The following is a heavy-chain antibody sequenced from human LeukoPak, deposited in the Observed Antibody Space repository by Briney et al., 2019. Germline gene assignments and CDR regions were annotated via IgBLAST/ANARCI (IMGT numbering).Heavy chain of an antibody. CDR1: GFTFSRYG. V-gene: IGHV3-30*18. J-gene: IGHJ4*02. CDR2: ISYDGSNK. D-gene: IGHD6-19*01. Sequence: GGSLRLSCAATGFTFSRYGMHWVRQAPGKGLEWVAQISYDGSNKHYGDSVKGRFTISRDNSKNTLYLQMNSLRAEDTAVYYCAKVVRGSSGWPFDYWGQGTLVTVSS. CDR3: AKVVRGSSGWPFDY.